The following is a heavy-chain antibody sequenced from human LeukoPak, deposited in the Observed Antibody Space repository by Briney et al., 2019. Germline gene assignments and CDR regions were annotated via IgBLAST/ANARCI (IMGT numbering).Heavy chain of an antibody. J-gene: IGHJ4*02. D-gene: IGHD4-17*01. CDR3: ARDNADYVGYFFFDY. V-gene: IGHV3-23*01. CDR1: GFTFNNYA. Sequence: GGSLRLSCAASGFTFNNYAMNWVRQAPGKGLEWVTSICGGGETTYYADSAKCRFTISRDNSQNTLYLQMNSLRAEDTAVYYCARDNADYVGYFFFDYWGQGTLVTVSS. CDR2: ICGGGETT.